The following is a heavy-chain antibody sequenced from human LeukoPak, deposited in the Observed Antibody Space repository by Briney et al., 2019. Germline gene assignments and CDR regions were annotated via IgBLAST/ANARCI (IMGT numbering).Heavy chain of an antibody. Sequence: PGGSLRLSCAASGFTFSSYSMNWVRQAPGKGLEWVSSISSSSSHIYYADSVKGRFTISRDNAKNSLYLQMNSLRAEDTAVYYCAGTYYDILTGYYRVYWGQGTLVTVSS. D-gene: IGHD3-9*01. CDR1: GFTFSSYS. J-gene: IGHJ4*02. CDR2: ISSSSSHI. CDR3: AGTYYDILTGYYRVY. V-gene: IGHV3-21*01.